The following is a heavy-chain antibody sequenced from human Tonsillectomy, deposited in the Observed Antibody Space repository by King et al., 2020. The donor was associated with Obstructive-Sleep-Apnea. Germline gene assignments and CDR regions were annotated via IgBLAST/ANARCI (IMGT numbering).Heavy chain of an antibody. Sequence: QLVESGGGLVKPGGSLRLSCAAAGFTFSNAWRSWVRQAPGKGLEWFGRIKIKISGGANDYSAPVKGRFTISRDDSKNTLYLQMNSLKTEDTAVYYCTTDKRHWGQGTLVTVSS. V-gene: IGHV3-15*01. CDR1: GFTFSNAW. CDR3: TTDKRH. CDR2: IKIKISGGAN. J-gene: IGHJ4*02.